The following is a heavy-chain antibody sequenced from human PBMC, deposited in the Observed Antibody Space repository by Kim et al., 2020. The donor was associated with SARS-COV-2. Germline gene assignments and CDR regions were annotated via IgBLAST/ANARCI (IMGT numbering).Heavy chain of an antibody. CDR1: GGSISSGVYY. CDR3: ARARLRVLIVVDCFDY. J-gene: IGHJ4*02. CDR2: IYYSGST. V-gene: IGHV4-31*03. Sequence: SETLSLTCTVSGGSISSGVYYWSWIRQHPGKGLEWIGYIYYSGSTYYNPSLKSRVTISVDTSKNQFSLKLSSVTAADTAVYYCARARLRVLIVVDCFDYWGQGTLVTVSS. D-gene: IGHD2-15*01.